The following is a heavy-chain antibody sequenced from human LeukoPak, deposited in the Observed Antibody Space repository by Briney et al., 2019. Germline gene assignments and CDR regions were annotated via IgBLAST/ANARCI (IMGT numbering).Heavy chain of an antibody. D-gene: IGHD5-18*01. V-gene: IGHV4-34*01. Sequence: SETLSLTCAVYGGSFSGYYWSWIRQPPGEGLEWIGEINHSGSTNYNPSLKSRVTISVDTSKNQFSLKLSSVTAADTAVYYCARGTRGYSYGPRHFDYWGQGTLVTVSS. CDR2: INHSGST. CDR1: GGSFSGYY. CDR3: ARGTRGYSYGPRHFDY. J-gene: IGHJ4*02.